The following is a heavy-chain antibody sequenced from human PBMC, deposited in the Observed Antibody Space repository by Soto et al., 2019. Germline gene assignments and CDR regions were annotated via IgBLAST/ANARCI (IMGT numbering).Heavy chain of an antibody. CDR2: IRSKANSYAT. Sequence: PGGSLRLSCAASGFTFSGSAMHWVRQASGKGLEWVGRIRSKANSYATAYAASVKGRFTISRDDSKNTAYLQMNSLKTEDTAVYYCTSSVVVVAAPDDYYGMDVWGQGTTVTVSS. J-gene: IGHJ6*02. CDR3: TSSVVVVAAPDDYYGMDV. D-gene: IGHD2-15*01. V-gene: IGHV3-73*01. CDR1: GFTFSGSA.